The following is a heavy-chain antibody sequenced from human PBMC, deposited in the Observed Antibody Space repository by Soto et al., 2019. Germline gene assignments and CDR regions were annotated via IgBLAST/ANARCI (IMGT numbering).Heavy chain of an antibody. J-gene: IGHJ4*02. CDR2: ISAYNGNT. D-gene: IGHD6-13*01. V-gene: IGHV1-18*04. CDR3: ARVSLRQQLATYFDY. Sequence: QVQLVQSGAEVKKPGASVKVSCKASGYTFTSYGISWVRQAPGQGLQWMGWISAYNGNTNYAQKLQGRVTMTTDTSTNTAYMELRSLRSDHTAVYYCARVSLRQQLATYFDYWGQGTLVTVSS. CDR1: GYTFTSYG.